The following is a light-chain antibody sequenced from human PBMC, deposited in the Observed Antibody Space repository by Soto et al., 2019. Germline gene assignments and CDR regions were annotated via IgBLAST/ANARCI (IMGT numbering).Light chain of an antibody. Sequence: EIVLTQSPGTLSLSPGERATLSCRASQSVSSSYLAWYQQKPGQAPRLLIYGASSSATGIPDRFSGSGSGTDFTLTISRLEPEDFAVYYCQQYGSSPPRHTFGQGTKLEIK. CDR2: GAS. J-gene: IGKJ2*01. CDR3: QQYGSSPPRHT. CDR1: QSVSSSY. V-gene: IGKV3-20*01.